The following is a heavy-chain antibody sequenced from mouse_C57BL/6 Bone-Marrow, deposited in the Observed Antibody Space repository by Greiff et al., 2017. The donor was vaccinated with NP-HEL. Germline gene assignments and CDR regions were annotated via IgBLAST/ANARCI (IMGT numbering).Heavy chain of an antibody. V-gene: IGHV14-4*01. CDR3: TTPLYYYGSSYYYAMDY. J-gene: IGHJ4*01. Sequence: VQLQQSGAELVRPGASVKLSCTASGFNIKDDYMHWVKQRPEQGLEWIGWIDPENGDTEYASKFQGKATITADPSSNTAYLQLSSLTSEDTAVYYCTTPLYYYGSSYYYAMDYWGQGTSVTVSS. CDR2: IDPENGDT. D-gene: IGHD1-1*01. CDR1: GFNIKDDY.